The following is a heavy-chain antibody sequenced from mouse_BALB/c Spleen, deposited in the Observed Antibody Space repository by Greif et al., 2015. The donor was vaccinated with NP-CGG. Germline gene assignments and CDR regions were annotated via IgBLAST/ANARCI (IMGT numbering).Heavy chain of an antibody. CDR1: GYTFTDYA. Sequence: QVQLQQPGAELVRPGVSVKISCKGSGYTFTDYAMHWVKQSHAKSLEWIGVISTYYGDASYNQKFKGKATMTVDKSSSTAYMELARLTSEDSAIYYCARNYGSSYGKVFDYWGQGTTLTVSS. CDR3: ARNYGSSYGKVFDY. D-gene: IGHD1-1*01. V-gene: IGHV1S137*01. CDR2: ISTYYGDA. J-gene: IGHJ2*01.